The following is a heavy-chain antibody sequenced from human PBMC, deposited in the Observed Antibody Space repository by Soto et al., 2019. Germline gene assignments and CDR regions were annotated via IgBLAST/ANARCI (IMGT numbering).Heavy chain of an antibody. D-gene: IGHD4-17*01. CDR2: IGTAGDT. J-gene: IGHJ4*02. CDR3: ASGRATVTTILDY. Sequence: GESLKISCAASGFNISSYDMHWVRQATGKGLEWVSGIGTAGDTHYPGSVKGRFTISRENAKNSLYLQMNSLRAGDTAVYYCASGRATVTTILDYWGQGTLVTVSS. V-gene: IGHV3-13*01. CDR1: GFNISSYD.